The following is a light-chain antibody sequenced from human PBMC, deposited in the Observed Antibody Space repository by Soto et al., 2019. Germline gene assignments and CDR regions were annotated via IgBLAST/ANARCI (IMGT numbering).Light chain of an antibody. Sequence: EIVLTQSPGTLSLSPGERATLSCRASQSISSRYLAWYQQKPGQAPRLLIYGASSRATGIPDRFSGSGSGTVFILTISRLDPEDFAVYYCQQYGSSFTFGPGTKVDIK. CDR1: QSISSRY. V-gene: IGKV3-20*01. CDR2: GAS. J-gene: IGKJ3*01. CDR3: QQYGSSFT.